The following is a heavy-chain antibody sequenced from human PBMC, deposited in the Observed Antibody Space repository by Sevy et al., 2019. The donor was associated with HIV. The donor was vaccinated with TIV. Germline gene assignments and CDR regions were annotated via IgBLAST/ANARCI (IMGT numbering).Heavy chain of an antibody. CDR3: ARATGGDYYDSSGYYNYYYMDV. CDR2: IIPIFGTA. CDR1: GGTFSSYA. Sequence: ASVKVSCKASGGTFSSYAISWVRQAPGQGLEWMGGIIPIFGTANYAQKFQGRVTITADKSTSTAYMELGSLRSEDTAVYYCARATGGDYYDSSGYYNYYYMDVWGKGTTVTVSS. V-gene: IGHV1-69*06. J-gene: IGHJ6*03. D-gene: IGHD3-22*01.